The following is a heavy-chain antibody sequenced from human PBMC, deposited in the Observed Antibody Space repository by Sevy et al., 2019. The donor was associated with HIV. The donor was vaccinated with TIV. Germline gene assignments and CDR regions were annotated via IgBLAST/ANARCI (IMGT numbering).Heavy chain of an antibody. V-gene: IGHV3-30-3*01. CDR1: GFTFCSYA. J-gene: IGHJ3*02. CDR2: ISYDGSNK. D-gene: IGHD4-17*01. Sequence: GGSLRLSCAASGFTFCSYAMHWVRQAPGKGLEWVAVISYDGSNKYYADSVKGRFTISRDNSKNTLYLQMNSLRAEDTAVYYCARGEDYGDYVSAFDIWGQGTMVTVSS. CDR3: ARGEDYGDYVSAFDI.